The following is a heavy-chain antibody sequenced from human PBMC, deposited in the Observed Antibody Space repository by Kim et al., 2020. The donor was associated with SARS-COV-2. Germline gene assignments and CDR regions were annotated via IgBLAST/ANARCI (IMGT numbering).Heavy chain of an antibody. J-gene: IGHJ4*02. V-gene: IGHV1-2*06. CDR3: ARGETYYDILTGQNY. CDR2: INPNSGGT. CDR1: GYTFTGYY. Sequence: ASVKVSCKASGYTFTGYYIHWVRQAPGQGLEWMGRINPNSGGTNYAQKFQGRVTMTRDTSISTAYMELSRLRSDDTAVYYCARGETYYDILTGQNYWGQGTLVTVSS. D-gene: IGHD3-9*01.